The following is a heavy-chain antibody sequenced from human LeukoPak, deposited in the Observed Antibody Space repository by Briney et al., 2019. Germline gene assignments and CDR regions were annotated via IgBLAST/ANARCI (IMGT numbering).Heavy chain of an antibody. Sequence: GGSLRLSCAAAGLTFSSYAISWVRQAPGKGLEWVSAIRFTGGATYYADSVKGRFTISRDNSKNTLYLQMNSLRADDTAVYYCAKADRPTTVTPYFDYWGQGTLVTVSS. J-gene: IGHJ4*02. CDR1: GLTFSSYA. CDR2: IRFTGGAT. CDR3: AKADRPTTVTPYFDY. V-gene: IGHV3-23*01. D-gene: IGHD4-17*01.